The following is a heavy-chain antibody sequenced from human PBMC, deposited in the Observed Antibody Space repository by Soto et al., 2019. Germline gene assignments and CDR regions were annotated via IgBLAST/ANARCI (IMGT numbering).Heavy chain of an antibody. CDR2: INPNSGGT. Sequence: QVQLVQSGAEVKKPGASVKVSCKASGYTFTSYYMHWVRQAPGQGLEWMGWINPNSGGTNYAQKFQGWVTMTRDTSISTAYMELSRLRSDDTAVYYCARAGGYSGYDYGRTFDYWGQGTLVTVSS. V-gene: IGHV1-2*04. CDR1: GYTFTSYY. D-gene: IGHD5-12*01. CDR3: ARAGGYSGYDYGRTFDY. J-gene: IGHJ4*02.